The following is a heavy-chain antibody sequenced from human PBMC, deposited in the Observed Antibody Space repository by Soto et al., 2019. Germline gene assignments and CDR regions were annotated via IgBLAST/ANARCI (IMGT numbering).Heavy chain of an antibody. CDR1: GGSIGSGGYY. D-gene: IGHD1-1*01. V-gene: IGHV4-31*03. J-gene: IGHJ3*02. Sequence: SETLSLTCTVSGGSIGSGGYYWSWIRQDPGKGLEWLGYIYSNGNTYYNPSLKSRLVISSDTSQNLFSLRLSSVTAADTGMYFCARGRLTIQQGFEIWGQGTMVTVSS. CDR2: IYSNGNT. CDR3: ARGRLTIQQGFEI.